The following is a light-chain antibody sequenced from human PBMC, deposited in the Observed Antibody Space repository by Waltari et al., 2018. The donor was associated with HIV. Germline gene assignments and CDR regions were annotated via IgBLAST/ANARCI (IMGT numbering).Light chain of an antibody. CDR2: TND. V-gene: IGLV1-44*01. Sequence: QSVLTQPPSVSGTPGQNVTISSSGSSSNIGSNIATWYQQLPGAAPKLLIYTNDQRPSGVPDRFSGSKSGTSASLAISGLQSADEADYYCAAWDDSLNGMFGGGTKLTVL. J-gene: IGLJ3*02. CDR3: AAWDDSLNGM. CDR1: SSNIGSNI.